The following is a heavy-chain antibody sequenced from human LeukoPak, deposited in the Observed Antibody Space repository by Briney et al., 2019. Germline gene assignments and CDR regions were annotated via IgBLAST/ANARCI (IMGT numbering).Heavy chain of an antibody. CDR3: ARGHSGSPNWFDP. J-gene: IGHJ5*02. CDR2: IIPIFGRA. CDR1: GDTISAYS. D-gene: IGHD6-13*01. Sequence: ASVKVSCKAAGDTISAYSLNWVRQTPGQGLEWMGGIIPIFGRAYYAQNFQGRVTITADKSTSTAYMELSSLRAEDTAVYYCARGHSGSPNWFDPWGQGTLVTVSS. V-gene: IGHV1-69*06.